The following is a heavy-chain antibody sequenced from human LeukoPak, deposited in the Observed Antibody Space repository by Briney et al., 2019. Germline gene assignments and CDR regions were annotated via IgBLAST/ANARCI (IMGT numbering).Heavy chain of an antibody. D-gene: IGHD6-6*01. Sequence: ASVKVSCKASGYIFTSHYMHWVRQAPGQGLEWMGMINPSGGSTSYAQKFQGRVTMTRDTSTSTVYSELSSLRSEDTAVYYCARAYSSSSPFDYWGQGTLVTVSS. CDR3: ARAYSSSSPFDY. V-gene: IGHV1-46*01. CDR1: GYIFTSHY. J-gene: IGHJ4*02. CDR2: INPSGGST.